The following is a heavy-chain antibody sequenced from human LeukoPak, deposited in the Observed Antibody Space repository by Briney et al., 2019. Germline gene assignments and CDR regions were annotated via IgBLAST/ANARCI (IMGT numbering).Heavy chain of an antibody. V-gene: IGHV3-64D*09. CDR2: ISSNGGST. J-gene: IGHJ4*02. Sequence: GGSLRLSCSASGLTFSTYAMHWVRQAPGKGLESVSTISSNGGSTYYADSVKGRFTISRDNSMNTLYLQMSSLTAEDTAVYYCLKVPNYSSGYWGQGTLVTVSS. D-gene: IGHD6-25*01. CDR3: LKVPNYSSGY. CDR1: GLTFSTYA.